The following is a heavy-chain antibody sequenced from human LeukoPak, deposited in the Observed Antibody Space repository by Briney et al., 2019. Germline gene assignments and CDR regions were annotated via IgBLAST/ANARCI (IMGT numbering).Heavy chain of an antibody. Sequence: GGSLRLSCEASRFTFSSYSMNWVRQAPGKGLEWVSSISSSGSYIYHADSVKGRFTISRDNAKNSLYLQMNSLRAEDTAVYYCAREQQLPHYYYYMDVWGKGTTVTVSS. CDR2: ISSSGSYI. D-gene: IGHD6-13*01. CDR3: AREQQLPHYYYYMDV. V-gene: IGHV3-21*01. J-gene: IGHJ6*03. CDR1: RFTFSSYS.